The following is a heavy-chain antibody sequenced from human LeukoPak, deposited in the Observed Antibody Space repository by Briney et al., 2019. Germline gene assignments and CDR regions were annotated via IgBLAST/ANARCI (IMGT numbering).Heavy chain of an antibody. J-gene: IGHJ5*02. CDR3: ARTTVTTGRTNWFDP. D-gene: IGHD4-17*01. CDR2: ISSSSTYI. CDR1: GFTFSSYS. Sequence: GGSLRLSCAASGFTFSSYSVHWVRQAPGKGLEWVSPISSSSTYIYYADSVKGRFTISRDNAKNSLSLQMNSLRAEDTAVYYCARTTVTTGRTNWFDPWGQGTLVTVSS. V-gene: IGHV3-21*01.